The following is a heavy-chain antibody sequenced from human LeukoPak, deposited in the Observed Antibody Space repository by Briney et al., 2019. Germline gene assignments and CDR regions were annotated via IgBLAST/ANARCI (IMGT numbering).Heavy chain of an antibody. Sequence: SETLSLTCTVSGGSISSYYWSWIRHPAGKGLEWIGRIYTSGSTNYNPSLKSRVTMSVDTSKNQFSLKLSSVTAADTAVYYCARVTDYGDYHWFDPWGQGTLVTVSS. J-gene: IGHJ5*02. CDR1: GGSISSYY. V-gene: IGHV4-4*07. CDR3: ARVTDYGDYHWFDP. CDR2: IYTSGST. D-gene: IGHD4-17*01.